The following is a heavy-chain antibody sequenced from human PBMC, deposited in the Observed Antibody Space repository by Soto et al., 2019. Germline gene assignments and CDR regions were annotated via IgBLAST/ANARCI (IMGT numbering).Heavy chain of an antibody. CDR1: GFIFSRYG. CDR2: ISYDGSNK. V-gene: IGHV3-30*18. J-gene: IGHJ6*02. D-gene: IGHD3-10*01. Sequence: QVQLVESGGGVVQPGRSLRLSCAASGFIFSRYGMHWVRQAPGKGLEWVAVISYDGSNKYYAESVKGRFIISRDKSENTLYLQMNSLRAVDTAVYYCAKDLGSGKPYYYYAMDVWGQGTTVTVSS. CDR3: AKDLGSGKPYYYYAMDV.